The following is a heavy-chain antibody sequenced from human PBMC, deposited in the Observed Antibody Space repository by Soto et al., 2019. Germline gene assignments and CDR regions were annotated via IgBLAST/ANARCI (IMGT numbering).Heavy chain of an antibody. V-gene: IGHV3-30-3*01. CDR1: GFTFSSYA. J-gene: IGHJ6*02. CDR3: ARGEIAGYYYYGMDV. D-gene: IGHD1-26*01. Sequence: GGSLRLSCAASGFTFSSYAMHWVRQAPGKGLEWVAVISYDGSNKYYADSVKGRFTISRDNSKNTLYLQMNSLRAEDTAVYYCARGEIAGYYYYGMDVWGQGTTVTVS. CDR2: ISYDGSNK.